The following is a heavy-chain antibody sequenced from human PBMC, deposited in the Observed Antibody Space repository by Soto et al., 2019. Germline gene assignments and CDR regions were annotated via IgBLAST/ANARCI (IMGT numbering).Heavy chain of an antibody. J-gene: IGHJ4*02. CDR2: IIPIFGTA. D-gene: IGHD5-12*01. Sequence: GASVKVSCKASGGTFSSYAISWVRQAPGQGLEWMGGIIPIFGTANYAQKFQGRVTITADESTSTAYMELSSLRSEDTAVYYCAREKRVGMATITDYWGQGTLVTVSS. CDR3: AREKRVGMATITDY. CDR1: GGTFSSYA. V-gene: IGHV1-69*13.